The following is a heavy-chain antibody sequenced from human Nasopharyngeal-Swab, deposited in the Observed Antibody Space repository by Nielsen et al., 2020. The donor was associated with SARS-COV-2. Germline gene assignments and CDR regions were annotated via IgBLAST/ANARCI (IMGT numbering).Heavy chain of an antibody. V-gene: IGHV4-34*01. D-gene: IGHD3-10*01. Sequence: WIRQPPGKGLEWIGEINHSGNTNYNPSLKSRVTISVDTSKNQFSLKLSSVTAADTAVYYCARVLIGTPAYGSGTIDYWGQGTLVTVSS. CDR2: INHSGNT. CDR3: ARVLIGTPAYGSGTIDY. J-gene: IGHJ4*02.